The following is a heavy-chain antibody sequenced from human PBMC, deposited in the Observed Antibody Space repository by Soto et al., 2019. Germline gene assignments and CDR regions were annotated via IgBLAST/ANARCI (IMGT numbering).Heavy chain of an antibody. D-gene: IGHD3-10*01. CDR1: GFTVSSNY. V-gene: IGHV3-66*01. CDR2: IYSGGST. Sequence: EVQLVESGGGLVQPGGSLRLSCAASGFTVSSNYMSWVRQAPGKGLEWVSVIYSGGSTYYADSVKGRFTISRDNSKNTLYLQMNSVRAEDTAGYSCARDCSQGIGGGWFDPWGQGTLVTVSS. J-gene: IGHJ5*02. CDR3: ARDCSQGIGGGWFDP.